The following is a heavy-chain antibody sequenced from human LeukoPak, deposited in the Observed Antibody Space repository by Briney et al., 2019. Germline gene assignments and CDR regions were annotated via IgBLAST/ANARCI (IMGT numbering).Heavy chain of an antibody. CDR2: IIPIFGTA. D-gene: IGHD4-17*01. V-gene: IGHV1-69*05. CDR3: AREEARGDYWGHY. CDR1: GGTFSSYA. J-gene: IGHJ4*02. Sequence: GASVKVSCKASGGTFSSYAISWVRQAPGQGLEWMGRIIPIFGTANYAQKFQGRVTITTDESTSTAYMELSSLRSEDTAVYYCAREEARGDYWGHYWGQGTLVTVSS.